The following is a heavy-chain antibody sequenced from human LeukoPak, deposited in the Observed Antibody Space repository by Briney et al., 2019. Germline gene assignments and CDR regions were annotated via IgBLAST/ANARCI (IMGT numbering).Heavy chain of an antibody. CDR1: GGTFSSYA. D-gene: IGHD2-21*02. CDR2: IIPIYNPV. CDR3: AREPLGCGGDCHFDY. V-gene: IGHV1-69*15. J-gene: IGHJ4*02. Sequence: SVKVSCKTSGGTFSSYAFSWMRQAPGQGLEWVGRIIPIYNPVDYTQRFQGRVTITADESTNTVYLGLSSLRYDDTAVYYCAREPLGCGGDCHFDYWGQGTLVTVSS.